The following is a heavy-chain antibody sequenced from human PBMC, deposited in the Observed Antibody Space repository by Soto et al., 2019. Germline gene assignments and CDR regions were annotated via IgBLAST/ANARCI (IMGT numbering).Heavy chain of an antibody. Sequence: SVKVSCKASGGTFSSYAISWVRQAPGQGLEWMGGIIPIFGTANYAQKFQGRVTITADESTSTAYMELSSLRSEDTAVYYCARVSRIAAAGRGWFDPWGQGTLVTVSS. J-gene: IGHJ5*02. D-gene: IGHD6-13*01. CDR1: GGTFSSYA. CDR3: ARVSRIAAAGRGWFDP. CDR2: IIPIFGTA. V-gene: IGHV1-69*13.